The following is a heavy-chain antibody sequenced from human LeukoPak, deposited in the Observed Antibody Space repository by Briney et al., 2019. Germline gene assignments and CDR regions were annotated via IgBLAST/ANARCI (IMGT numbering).Heavy chain of an antibody. CDR1: GCTFSSYA. D-gene: IGHD3-22*01. Sequence: SVKVSCKASGCTFSSYAIRWVRQAPGQGLEWMGGIIPIFGTANYAQKFQGRVTITTDESTSTAYMELSSLRSEDTAVYYCARGPSYYYDSSGYYAVDPWGQGTLVTVSS. V-gene: IGHV1-69*05. J-gene: IGHJ5*02. CDR3: ARGPSYYYDSSGYYAVDP. CDR2: IIPIFGTA.